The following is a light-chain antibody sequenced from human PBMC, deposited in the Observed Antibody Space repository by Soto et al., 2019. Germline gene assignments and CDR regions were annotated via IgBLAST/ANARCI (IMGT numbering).Light chain of an antibody. J-gene: IGKJ1*01. CDR3: LQDYNFPWT. Sequence: AIPMTQSPSSLSSSVGDRVTITCRASQGIRDELGWYQQKPGKAPKLLIYGASTLQSGVPSRFSGSGSVTDFTLTISSLQPEDFAPYYCLQDYNFPWTFGQGTKVESK. CDR2: GAS. CDR1: QGIRDE. V-gene: IGKV1-6*01.